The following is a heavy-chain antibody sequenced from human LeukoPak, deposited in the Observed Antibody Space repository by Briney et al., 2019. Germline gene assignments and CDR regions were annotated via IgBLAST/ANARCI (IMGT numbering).Heavy chain of an antibody. Sequence: SETLSLTCTISGGSISSYHWSWIRQPPGKGLEWIGHIYYTGSTNYNPSLKSRVTISLDTSKNQFSLKLSSVTAADTAVYYCTRSLGVVIHGGMDVWGQGTTVTVSS. CDR2: IYYTGST. CDR1: GGSISSYH. J-gene: IGHJ6*02. V-gene: IGHV4-59*01. D-gene: IGHD3-3*01. CDR3: TRSLGVVIHGGMDV.